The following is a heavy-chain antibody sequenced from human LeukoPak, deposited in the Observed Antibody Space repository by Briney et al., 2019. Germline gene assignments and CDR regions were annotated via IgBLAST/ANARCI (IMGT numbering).Heavy chain of an antibody. J-gene: IGHJ6*03. CDR1: GGTFSSYA. V-gene: IGHV1-69*13. CDR2: IIPIFGTA. CDR3: ASIGGLAARSYYYYMDV. D-gene: IGHD6-6*01. Sequence: SVKVSCKASGGTFSSYAISWVRQAPGQGLEWMGGIIPIFGTANYAQKFQGRVTITADESTSTAYMELSSLRSEDTAVYYCASIGGLAARSYYYYMDVWDKGTTVTVSS.